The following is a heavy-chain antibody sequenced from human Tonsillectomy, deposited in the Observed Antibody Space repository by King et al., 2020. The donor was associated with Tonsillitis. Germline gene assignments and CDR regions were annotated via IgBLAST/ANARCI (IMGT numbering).Heavy chain of an antibody. J-gene: IGHJ4*02. CDR3: TATYYYDSGGYYGGDY. D-gene: IGHD3-22*01. CDR1: GFTFGDYA. V-gene: IGHV3-49*04. CDR2: IRSKAYGGTT. Sequence: VQLVESGGGLVQPGRSLRLSCTASGFTFGDYAMSWVRQAPGKGLEWVGFIRSKAYGGTTEYAASVKGRFTISRDDSKSIAYLQMNSLKTEDTAVYYCTATYYYDSGGYYGGDYWGQGTLVTVSS.